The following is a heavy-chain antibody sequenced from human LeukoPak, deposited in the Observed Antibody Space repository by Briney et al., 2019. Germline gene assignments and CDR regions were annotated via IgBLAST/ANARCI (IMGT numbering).Heavy chain of an antibody. J-gene: IGHJ3*01. CDR1: GFTFSDYS. D-gene: IGHD3-10*01. CDR2: IPTSVSST. CDR3: ARDLIYAFDC. V-gene: IGHV3-48*02. Sequence: GGSLRLSCAASGFTFSDYSMNWVRQAPGKGLEWISYIPTSVSSTYYAESVKGRYTISRDTAKNSPYLQMNSMRDEDTAVSYCARDLIYAFDCWRQGTTVSVCS.